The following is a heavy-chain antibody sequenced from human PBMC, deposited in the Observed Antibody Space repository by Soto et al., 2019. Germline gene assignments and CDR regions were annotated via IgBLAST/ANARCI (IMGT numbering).Heavy chain of an antibody. CDR1: GYSISSGYY. CDR2: IYHSGST. CDR3: ARDQAQGGYSYGYYYYDGMDV. J-gene: IGHJ6*02. D-gene: IGHD5-18*01. Sequence: SETLRLTCAVSGYSISSGYYWGWIRQPPGKGLEWIGSIYHSGSTYYNPTLKSRVTISVDTSKNQFSLKLSSVTAADTAVYYCARDQAQGGYSYGYYYYDGMDVLGQGTTVT. V-gene: IGHV4-38-2*02.